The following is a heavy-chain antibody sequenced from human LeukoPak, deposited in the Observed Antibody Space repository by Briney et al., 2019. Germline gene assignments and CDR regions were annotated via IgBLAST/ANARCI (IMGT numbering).Heavy chain of an antibody. Sequence: GASVKVSCKAFGYTFTDYYMHWVRQAPGQGLEWMGCINPNSGGTDYAQKFQGRVTMTRDTSISTAYMELSRLRSDDTAVYYCARGWGLDYWGQGTLVTVSS. J-gene: IGHJ4*02. V-gene: IGHV1-2*02. CDR1: GYTFTDYY. CDR2: INPNSGGT. CDR3: ARGWGLDY. D-gene: IGHD7-27*01.